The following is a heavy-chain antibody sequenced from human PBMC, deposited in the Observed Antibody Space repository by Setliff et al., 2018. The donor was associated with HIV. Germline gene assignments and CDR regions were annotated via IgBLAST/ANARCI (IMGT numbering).Heavy chain of an antibody. J-gene: IGHJ2*01. CDR3: AGGLSSGWYGYWYFDL. D-gene: IGHD6-19*01. V-gene: IGHV4-61*09. Sequence: SETLSLTCTVSGDSISSGSYYWSWIRQPAGKGLEWIGHIYTSGSTTYNPSLKSRVTISVDTSKNQFSLKRSSVTAADTAVYYCAGGLSSGWYGYWYFDLWGRGTLVTVSS. CDR2: IYTSGST. CDR1: GDSISSGSYY.